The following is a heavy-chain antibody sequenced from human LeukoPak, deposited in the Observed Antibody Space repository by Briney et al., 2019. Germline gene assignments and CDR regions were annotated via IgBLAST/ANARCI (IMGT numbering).Heavy chain of an antibody. J-gene: IGHJ4*02. CDR1: RFTVSSNC. V-gene: IGHV3-53*01. CDR3: ARRAGDYSHPYDY. CDR2: IYSGGST. D-gene: IGHD3-22*01. Sequence: GGSLRLSCAASRFTVSSNCMSWVRQAPGKGLEWVSFIYSGGSTYYTDSVKGRFTISRDNSKNTLYLQMNSLRAEDTAVYYCARRAGDYSHPYDYWGQGILVTVSS.